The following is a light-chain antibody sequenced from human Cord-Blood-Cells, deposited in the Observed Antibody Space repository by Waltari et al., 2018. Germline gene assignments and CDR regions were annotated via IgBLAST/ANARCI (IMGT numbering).Light chain of an antibody. V-gene: IGLV1-47*01. CDR1: SSNIGSNY. J-gene: IGLJ3*02. CDR2: RNN. Sequence: QSVLTQPPSASGTPGQRVTISCSGSSSNIGSNYVYWYQQLPGTAPKLLIERNNQRPAGGPDRFSGSESGTSASLAISGLRSEDEADYYCAAWDDSLSGRVFGGGTKLTVL. CDR3: AAWDDSLSGRV.